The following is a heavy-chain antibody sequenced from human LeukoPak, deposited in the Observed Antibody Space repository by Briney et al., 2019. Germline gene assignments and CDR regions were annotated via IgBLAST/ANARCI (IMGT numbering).Heavy chain of an antibody. D-gene: IGHD3-10*01. CDR2: IYYSGST. Sequence: SETLSLTCTVSGDSISSSSYCWGWIRQPPGKGLEWIGSIYYSGSTNYNPSLKSRVTISVDTSKNQFSLKLSSVTAADTAVYYCARLDYYGSGAQWGYYYGMDVWGQGTTVTVSS. CDR1: GDSISSSSYC. CDR3: ARLDYYGSGAQWGYYYGMDV. V-gene: IGHV4-39*07. J-gene: IGHJ6*02.